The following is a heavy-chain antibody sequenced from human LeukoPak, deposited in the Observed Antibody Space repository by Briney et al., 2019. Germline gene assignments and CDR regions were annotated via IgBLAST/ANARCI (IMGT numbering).Heavy chain of an antibody. D-gene: IGHD6-19*01. J-gene: IGHJ6*03. CDR3: ARAYSNGGYFYYYMDV. CDR1: GFTFSSYC. CDR2: IKQDGSEK. V-gene: IGHV3-7*03. Sequence: GGSLRLSCAASGFTFSSYCMSWVRQAPGKGLEWVANIKQDGSEKYYVDSVKGRFTISRDNAKNSLYRQMNSLRAEDTALYHCARAYSNGGYFYYYMDVWGKGTTVTVSS.